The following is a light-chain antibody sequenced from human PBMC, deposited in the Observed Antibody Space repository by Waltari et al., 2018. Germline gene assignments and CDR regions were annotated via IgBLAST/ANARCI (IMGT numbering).Light chain of an antibody. Sequence: IVLTQSPAILSLSPGERPSLSCRASQSVTNYLAWYQQKPGQAPRLLISDTSNRATGIPARFSGSGFGTDFTRTISSLEPEDFAVYYGQQRRDWPLTFGGGTKVEIK. J-gene: IGKJ4*01. V-gene: IGKV3-11*01. CDR1: QSVTNY. CDR3: QQRRDWPLT. CDR2: DTS.